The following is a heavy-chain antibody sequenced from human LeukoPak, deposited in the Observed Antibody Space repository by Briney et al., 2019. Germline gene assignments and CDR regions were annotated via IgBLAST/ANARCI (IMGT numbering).Heavy chain of an antibody. V-gene: IGHV3-7*04. Sequence: PGGSLRLSCAVSGFTFSRSWMSWVRQAPGKGLEWVANIKQDASEKNYVDSVKGRFTISRDNAKNSLFLQMNSLRAEDTAVYYCAREEGSWGQGTLVTVSS. CDR2: IKQDASEK. CDR1: GFTFSRSW. J-gene: IGHJ4*02. D-gene: IGHD3-10*01. CDR3: AREEGS.